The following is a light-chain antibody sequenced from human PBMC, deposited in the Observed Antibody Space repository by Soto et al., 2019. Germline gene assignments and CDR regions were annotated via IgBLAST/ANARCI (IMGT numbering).Light chain of an antibody. CDR3: QAWDSSTGVV. J-gene: IGLJ2*01. Sequence: SYELTQPPSVSVSPGQTASIPCSGGKLGDRFACWYQQKPGQSPVMVIYQDTRRPSGIPERFSGSNSGNTATLTISGTQAMDEADYYCQAWDSSTGVVFGGGTKLTVL. CDR1: KLGDRF. CDR2: QDT. V-gene: IGLV3-1*01.